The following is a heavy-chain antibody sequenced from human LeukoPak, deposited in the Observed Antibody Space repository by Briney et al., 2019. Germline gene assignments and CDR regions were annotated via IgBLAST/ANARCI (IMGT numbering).Heavy chain of an antibody. D-gene: IGHD2-2*01. J-gene: IGHJ4*02. Sequence: PSETLSLTCAVYGGSFSGYYWSWIRQPPGKGLEWIGEINHSGSTNYNPSLKSRVTISVDTSKNQFSLKLSSVTAEDTAVYYCTTQPRYCSSTSCYGLIDYWGQGTLVTVSS. CDR3: TTQPRYCSSTSCYGLIDY. CDR1: GGSFSGYY. V-gene: IGHV4-34*03. CDR2: INHSGST.